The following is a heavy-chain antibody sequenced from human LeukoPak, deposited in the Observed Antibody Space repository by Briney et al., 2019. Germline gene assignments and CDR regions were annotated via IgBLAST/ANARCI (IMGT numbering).Heavy chain of an antibody. CDR1: GGSISSYY. D-gene: IGHD3-10*01. J-gene: IGHJ5*02. Sequence: SETLSLTCSVSGGSISSYYWSWIRQPPGKGLEWIGYIYYSGSTNYNPSLKSRVTISVDTSKNQFSLKLSSVTAADTAVYYCARRTGWFDPWGQGTLVTVSS. CDR2: IYYSGST. CDR3: ARRTGWFDP. V-gene: IGHV4-59*08.